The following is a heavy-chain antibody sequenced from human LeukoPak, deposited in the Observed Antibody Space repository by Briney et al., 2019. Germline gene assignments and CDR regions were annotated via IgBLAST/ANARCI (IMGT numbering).Heavy chain of an antibody. CDR3: LTHSTSSAPNY. J-gene: IGHJ4*02. D-gene: IGHD6-6*01. CDR2: IKSKTDGGTT. CDR1: GFTFRSAW. Sequence: AGGSLRLSCVVSGFTFRSAWMSWVRQAPGKGLEWVGRIKSKTDGGTTDYTGPVKGRFTITRDDSKNTLYLQMNSLKTEDTAVYYCLTHSTSSAPNYWGQGTLVTVPS. V-gene: IGHV3-15*01.